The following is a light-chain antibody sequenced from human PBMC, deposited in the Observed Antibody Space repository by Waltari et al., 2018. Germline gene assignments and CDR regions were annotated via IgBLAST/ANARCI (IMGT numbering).Light chain of an antibody. J-gene: IGLJ1*01. CDR2: GNS. Sequence: QSVLTQPPSVSVAPGQRVTISCTGSSSNIGAGYDVHWYQQLPGTAPKLLICGNSNRRSGVPDRFAGSKSGTSASLAITGLQAEDEADYYCQSYDSSLSGWVFGTGTKVTVL. CDR1: SSNIGAGYD. V-gene: IGLV1-40*01. CDR3: QSYDSSLSGWV.